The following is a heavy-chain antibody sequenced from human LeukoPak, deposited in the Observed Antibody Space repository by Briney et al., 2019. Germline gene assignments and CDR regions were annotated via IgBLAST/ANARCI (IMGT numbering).Heavy chain of an antibody. D-gene: IGHD2-8*01. CDR2: ISGSGGST. CDR3: VKDLVPTTPYYYYYMDV. V-gene: IGHV3-23*01. CDR1: GFTFSSYA. Sequence: PGGSLRLFCAASGFTFSSYAMSWVRQAPGKGLAWVSAISGSGGSTYYADSVKGRFTISRDNSKNTLYLQMNSLRAEDTAVYYCVKDLVPTTPYYYYYMDVWGKGTTVTVSS. J-gene: IGHJ6*03.